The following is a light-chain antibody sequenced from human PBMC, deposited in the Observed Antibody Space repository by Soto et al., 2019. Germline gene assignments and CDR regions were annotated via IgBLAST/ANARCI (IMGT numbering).Light chain of an antibody. J-gene: IGLJ2*01. CDR3: QTWGSGIPVV. CDR2: LDSDGSH. CDR1: GGHSSYA. Sequence: QLVLTHSPSASASLGASVKLTCTLSGGHSSYAIAWHQQQPGKGPRYLVKLDSDGSHNKGDGIPDRFSGSSSGAERYLTISSLQSEDEADYYCQTWGSGIPVVFGGGTKLTVL. V-gene: IGLV4-69*01.